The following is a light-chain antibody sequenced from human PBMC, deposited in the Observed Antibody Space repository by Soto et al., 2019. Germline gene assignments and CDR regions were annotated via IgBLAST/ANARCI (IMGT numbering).Light chain of an antibody. CDR2: DVN. V-gene: IGLV2-11*01. CDR3: CSYAGSYTYV. J-gene: IGLJ1*01. CDR1: SSDVGGYNY. Sequence: QSALTQPRSVSGSPGQSVTISCTGTSSDVGGYNYVSWYQQHPGKVPKLIIYDVNRRPSGVPDRFSGSKSGNTASLTISGLQAEDEADYYCCSYAGSYTYVFGTGTKVTVL.